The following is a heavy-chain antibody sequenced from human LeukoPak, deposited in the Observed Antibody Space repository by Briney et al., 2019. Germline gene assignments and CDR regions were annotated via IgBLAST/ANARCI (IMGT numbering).Heavy chain of an antibody. D-gene: IGHD4-23*01. CDR1: GYTFTGYY. CDR2: INPNSGGT. Sequence: ASVKVSCKASGYTFTGYYMHWVRQAPGQGLEWMGWINPNSGGTNYAQKFQGRVTMTRDTSISTAYMELSRLRSDDTAVYYCARYSSRGYSQGAFDIWGQGTMVTVSS. CDR3: ARYSSRGYSQGAFDI. J-gene: IGHJ3*02. V-gene: IGHV1-2*02.